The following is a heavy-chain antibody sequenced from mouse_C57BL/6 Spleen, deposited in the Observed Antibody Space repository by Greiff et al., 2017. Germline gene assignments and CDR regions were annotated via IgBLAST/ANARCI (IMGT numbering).Heavy chain of an antibody. D-gene: IGHD1-1*01. V-gene: IGHV1-69*01. Sequence: VQLQQPGAELVMPGASVKLSCKASGYTFTSYWMHWVKQRPGQGLEWIGEIDPSDSYTNYNRKFKGKSTLTVDKSSSTAYMQLSSLTSEDSAVYYCARIITTVVADYYAMDYWGQGTSVTVSS. CDR3: ARIITTVVADYYAMDY. CDR1: GYTFTSYW. J-gene: IGHJ4*01. CDR2: IDPSDSYT.